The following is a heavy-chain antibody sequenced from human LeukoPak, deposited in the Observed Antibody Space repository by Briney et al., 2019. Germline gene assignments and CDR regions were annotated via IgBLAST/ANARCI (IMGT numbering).Heavy chain of an antibody. J-gene: IGHJ4*02. CDR3: ARRGESTSYGDYRFDY. D-gene: IGHD4-17*01. V-gene: IGHV3-23*01. CDR2: ISESDGST. CDR1: GFTFSTYA. Sequence: GGSLRLSCAASGFTFSTYAMSWVRQAPGKGLEWVSTISESDGSTYYADSVKGRFTIFRDNSKNTLFLQMNSLRAEDTAVYYCARRGESTSYGDYRFDYWGQGTLVTVSS.